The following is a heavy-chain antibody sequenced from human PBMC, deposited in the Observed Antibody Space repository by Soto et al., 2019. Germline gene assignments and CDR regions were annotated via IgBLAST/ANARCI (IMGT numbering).Heavy chain of an antibody. CDR3: AREVVTETTLGYFDY. J-gene: IGHJ4*02. Sequence: QVHLVQSGAEVKKSGSSVRVSCTASGGTFNNDAFTWVRQAPGQGPEWLGRLIPFFGTPDYSQSFQGRLTITADESTGTIYMDLRRLRSDDTAIYYCAREVVTETTLGYFDYWGQGTLVTVSS. CDR1: GGTFNNDA. V-gene: IGHV1-69*01. CDR2: LIPFFGTP. D-gene: IGHD2-21*02.